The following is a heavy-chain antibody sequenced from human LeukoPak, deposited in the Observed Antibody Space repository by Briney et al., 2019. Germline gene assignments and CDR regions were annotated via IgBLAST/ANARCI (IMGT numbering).Heavy chain of an antibody. J-gene: IGHJ3*02. Sequence: GGSLRLSCAASGFTFSTYAMSWVRQAPGKGLEWVSAISGSGDGGSGGITYYADSVKGRFTISRDNSKNTLYLQMNSLRAEDTAVYYCLGTTLRFLEWLPTDNAFDIWGQGTMVTVSS. D-gene: IGHD3-3*01. CDR2: ISGSGDGGSGGIT. V-gene: IGHV3-23*01. CDR1: GFTFSTYA. CDR3: LGTTLRFLEWLPTDNAFDI.